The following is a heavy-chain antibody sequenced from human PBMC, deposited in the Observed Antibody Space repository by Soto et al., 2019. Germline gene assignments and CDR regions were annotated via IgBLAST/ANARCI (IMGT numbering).Heavy chain of an antibody. CDR1: GFTFSNYW. Sequence: EVQLVESGGGLVQPGGSLRLSCAASGFTFSNYWMYWVRKAPGKGLVWVSRVNNDGTDTTHADSVKGRFTISRDNAENTLYLQMKSLRAEDTAVYYCARGGLQHALDVWGQGSTVTVSS. V-gene: IGHV3-74*03. CDR3: ARGGLQHALDV. J-gene: IGHJ6*02. D-gene: IGHD6-13*01. CDR2: VNNDGTDT.